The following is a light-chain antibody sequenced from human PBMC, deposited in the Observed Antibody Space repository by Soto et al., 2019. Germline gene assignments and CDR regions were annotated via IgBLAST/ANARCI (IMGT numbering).Light chain of an antibody. CDR2: ATS. Sequence: MVLTQSPATLSLSSGDGATISCMASQSLGSYLAWYQKKPGQAPRLLIYATSARATGIPARFSGSGSGTEFTLTISSLQSEDFAVYYCQHYIIWPLTFGGGTKVDIK. V-gene: IGKV3-15*01. J-gene: IGKJ4*01. CDR1: QSLGSY. CDR3: QHYIIWPLT.